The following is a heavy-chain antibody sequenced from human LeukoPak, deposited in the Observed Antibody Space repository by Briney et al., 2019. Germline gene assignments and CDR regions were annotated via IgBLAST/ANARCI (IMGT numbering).Heavy chain of an antibody. CDR3: ARDRGEYGSGSNFDY. CDR2: IYYSGST. Sequence: PSETLSLTCTVSGGSISIYYWSWIRQPPGKGLEWIGYIYYSGSTNYNPSLKSRVTISVDTSKNQFSLKLSSVTAADTAVYYCARDRGEYGSGSNFDYWGQGTLVTVSS. V-gene: IGHV4-59*01. D-gene: IGHD3-10*01. CDR1: GGSISIYY. J-gene: IGHJ4*02.